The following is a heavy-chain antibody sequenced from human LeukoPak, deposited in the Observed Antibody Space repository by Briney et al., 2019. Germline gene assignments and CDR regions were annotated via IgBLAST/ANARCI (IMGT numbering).Heavy chain of an antibody. Sequence: SETLSLTCAVSGYFISSGYYWGWIRQPPGQGLEWIGSIYHSGSTYYNPSLKSRITISIDTSKNQFSLKLSSVTAADTAVYYCARGEYSSGWYFDYWGQGTLVTVSS. CDR1: GYFISSGYY. CDR3: ARGEYSSGWYFDY. CDR2: IYHSGST. V-gene: IGHV4-38-2*01. D-gene: IGHD6-19*01. J-gene: IGHJ4*02.